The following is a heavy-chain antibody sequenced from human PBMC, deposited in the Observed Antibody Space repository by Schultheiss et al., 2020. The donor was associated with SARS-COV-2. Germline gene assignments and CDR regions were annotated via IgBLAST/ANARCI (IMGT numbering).Heavy chain of an antibody. CDR3: AKDEGYVWGSHFDY. CDR1: GGSISSSSYY. J-gene: IGHJ4*02. V-gene: IGHV4-39*07. CDR2: IYTSGST. Sequence: SETLSLTCTVSGGSISSSSYYWGWIRQPPGKGLEWIGRIYTSGSTYYNPSLKSRVTISVDTSKNQFSLKLSSVTAADTAVYYCAKDEGYVWGSHFDYWGQGTLVTVSS. D-gene: IGHD3-16*01.